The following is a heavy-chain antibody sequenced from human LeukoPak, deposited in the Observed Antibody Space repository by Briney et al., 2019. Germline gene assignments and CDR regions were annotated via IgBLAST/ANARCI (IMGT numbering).Heavy chain of an antibody. V-gene: IGHV5-51*01. Sequence: GESLKISCKGSGYSYTNYWIGWVRQMPGRGLEWIGIIYPGDSDTRYSPSFQGQVTITADKSIRTAYLQWSSLEASDTAMYYCATTMMDPDAFDIWGQGTMVTVSS. D-gene: IGHD3-22*01. J-gene: IGHJ3*02. CDR3: ATTMMDPDAFDI. CDR1: GYSYTNYW. CDR2: IYPGDSDT.